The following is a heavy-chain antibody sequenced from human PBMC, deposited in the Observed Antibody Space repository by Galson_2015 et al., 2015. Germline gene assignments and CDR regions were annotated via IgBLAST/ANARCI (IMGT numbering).Heavy chain of an antibody. CDR3: ATGMTTLEVAPAAGWFDT. CDR2: IVPGNGNT. J-gene: IGHJ5*02. Sequence: SVKVSCKGYGYSFVSFGISWVRQAPGQGPEWMGWIVPGNGNTNYAQKFQGRMTMTSDTSTNTAYMELRTLRSDDTARYYCATGMTTLEVAPAAGWFDTWGPGTLVTVSS. V-gene: IGHV1-18*01. D-gene: IGHD1-1*01. CDR1: GYSFVSFG.